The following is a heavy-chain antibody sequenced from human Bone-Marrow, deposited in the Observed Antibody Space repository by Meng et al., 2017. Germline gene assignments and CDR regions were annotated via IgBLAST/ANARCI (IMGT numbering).Heavy chain of an antibody. CDR2: INQGGYEK. J-gene: IGHJ3*02. D-gene: IGHD3-10*01. V-gene: IGHV3-7*01. Sequence: GESPKISCVASGFTFSNSWMTRVRQAPGKGLEWVASINQGGYEKFYVDSVKGRFTISRDNARNSLYLQMNSLRAEDTAVYYCARDLAGIWGQGTMVTVSS. CDR3: ARDLAGI. CDR1: GFTFSNSW.